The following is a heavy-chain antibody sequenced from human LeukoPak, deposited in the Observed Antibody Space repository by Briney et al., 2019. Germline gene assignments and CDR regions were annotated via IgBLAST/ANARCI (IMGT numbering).Heavy chain of an antibody. CDR3: ARVSRWDRGMDAFDI. Sequence: ASVKVSCKASGGTFSSYAISWVRQAPGQGLEWMGGIIPIFGTANYAQKFQGRVTITADKSTSTAYMELSSLRSEDTAVYYCARVSRWDRGMDAFDIWGQGTMVTVSS. D-gene: IGHD3-10*01. J-gene: IGHJ3*02. CDR1: GGTFSSYA. V-gene: IGHV1-69*06. CDR2: IIPIFGTA.